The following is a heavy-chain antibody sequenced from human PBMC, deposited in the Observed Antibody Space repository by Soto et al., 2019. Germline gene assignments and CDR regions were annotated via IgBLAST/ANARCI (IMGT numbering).Heavy chain of an antibody. CDR1: GYTFTSYY. Sequence: ASVKVSCKASGYTFTSYYMHWVRQAPGQGLEWMGIINPSGGSTSYAQKFQGRVTMTRDKSTSTAYMELSSLRSEDTAVYDGARAAGITGTTGSYYYMDVWGKGTTVTVSS. CDR2: INPSGGST. J-gene: IGHJ6*03. D-gene: IGHD1-20*01. V-gene: IGHV1-46*01. CDR3: ARAAGITGTTGSYYYMDV.